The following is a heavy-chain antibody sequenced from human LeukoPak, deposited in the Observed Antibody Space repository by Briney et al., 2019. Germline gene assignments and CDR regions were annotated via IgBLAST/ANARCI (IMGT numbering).Heavy chain of an antibody. CDR3: LSYCSSTSCYESNWFDP. CDR1: GFTFRNNW. V-gene: IGHV3-23*01. D-gene: IGHD2-2*01. J-gene: IGHJ5*02. CDR2: ISNSGFST. Sequence: PGGSLRLSCAASGFTFRNNWMSWVRQAPGKGLEWVSAISNSGFSTYYADSVKGRFTISRDNSKNTLYLQMNSLRAEDTAVYYCLSYCSSTSCYESNWFDPWGQGTLVTVSS.